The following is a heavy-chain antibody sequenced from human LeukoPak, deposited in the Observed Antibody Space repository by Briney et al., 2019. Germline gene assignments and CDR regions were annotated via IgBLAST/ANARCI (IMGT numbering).Heavy chain of an antibody. J-gene: IGHJ4*02. CDR3: ARDAGRIGYFDY. V-gene: IGHV1-69*04. D-gene: IGHD1-26*01. CDR1: GSTFSSYA. Sequence: ASVKVSCKASGSTFSSYAISWVRQAPGQGLEWMGRIIPILGIANYAQKFQGRVTITADKSTSTAYMELSSLRSEDTAVYYCARDAGRIGYFDYWGQGTLVTVSS. CDR2: IIPILGIA.